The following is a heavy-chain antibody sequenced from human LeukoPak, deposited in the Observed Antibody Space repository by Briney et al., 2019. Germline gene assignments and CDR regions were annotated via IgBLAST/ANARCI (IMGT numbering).Heavy chain of an antibody. J-gene: IGHJ4*02. CDR3: AKGSTPGVFGVVTFDY. Sequence: GGSLRLSCAASGFTFSSYAMSWVRQAPGKGLEWVSAISGSGGSTYYADSVKGRFTISRDNSKNTLYLQMNSLRAEDTAVYYCAKGSTPGVFGVVTFDYWGQGTLVTVSS. V-gene: IGHV3-23*01. CDR2: ISGSGGST. CDR1: GFTFSSYA. D-gene: IGHD3-3*01.